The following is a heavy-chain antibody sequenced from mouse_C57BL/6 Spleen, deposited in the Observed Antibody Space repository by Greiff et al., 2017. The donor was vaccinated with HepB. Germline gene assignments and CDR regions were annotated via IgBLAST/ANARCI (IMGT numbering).Heavy chain of an antibody. J-gene: IGHJ2*01. CDR3: TREGYGSILDY. CDR2: IDPSDSYT. Sequence: VQLQQPGAELVMPGASVKLSCKASGYTFTSYWMHWVKQRPGQGLEWIGEIDPSDSYTNYNQKFKGKSTLTVDKSSSTAYMQLSSLTSEDSAVYYCTREGYGSILDYWGQGTTLTVSS. D-gene: IGHD1-1*01. V-gene: IGHV1-69*01. CDR1: GYTFTSYW.